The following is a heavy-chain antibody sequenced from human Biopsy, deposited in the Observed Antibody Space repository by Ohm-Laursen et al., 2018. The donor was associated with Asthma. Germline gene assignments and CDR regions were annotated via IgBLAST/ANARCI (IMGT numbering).Heavy chain of an antibody. J-gene: IGHJ4*02. CDR2: IYYTGTT. CDR1: GGSISSSSYY. CDR3: ARQQFDTSPDDY. Sequence: SDTLSLTCTVSGGSISSSSYYWGWIRQPPGKGLAWIGHIYYTGTTNYSPSLKSRATISVDRSKNQFSLKLTSVTAADTAVYYCARQQFDTSPDDYWGRGTLVTVSS. V-gene: IGHV4-39*01. D-gene: IGHD3-9*01.